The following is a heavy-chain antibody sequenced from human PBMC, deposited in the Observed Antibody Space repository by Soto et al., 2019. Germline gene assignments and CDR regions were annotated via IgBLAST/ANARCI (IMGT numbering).Heavy chain of an antibody. CDR2: ISGSGGST. J-gene: IGHJ4*02. D-gene: IGHD2-2*01. V-gene: IGHV3-23*01. Sequence: PGGSLRLSCAASGFTFSSYAVSWVRQAPGKGLEWVSAISGSGGSTYYADSVKGRFTISRDNSKNTLYLQMNSLRAEDTAVYYCAKEGPNCSSTSCHKGLDYWGQRTLVTVSS. CDR3: AKEGPNCSSTSCHKGLDY. CDR1: GFTFSSYA.